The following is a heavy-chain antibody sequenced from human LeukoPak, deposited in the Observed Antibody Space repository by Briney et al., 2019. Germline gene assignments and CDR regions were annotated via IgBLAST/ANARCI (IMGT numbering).Heavy chain of an antibody. CDR3: ARDGESRAEYSSRPNWFDP. V-gene: IGHV3-48*04. CDR2: ISSSSSTI. CDR1: GFAFSSDS. Sequence: PGGSLRLSCTASGFAFSSDSMNWVRQAPGKGLEWVSYISSSSSTIYYADSVKGRFTISRDNAKSSLYLQMNSLRAEDTAVYYCARDGESRAEYSSRPNWFDPWGQGTLVTVSS. D-gene: IGHD6-13*01. J-gene: IGHJ5*02.